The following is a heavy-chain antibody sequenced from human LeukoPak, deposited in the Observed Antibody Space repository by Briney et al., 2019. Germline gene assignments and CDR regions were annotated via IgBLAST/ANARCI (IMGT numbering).Heavy chain of an antibody. CDR3: ARGAPGGYCSSTSCYRYYYYYMDV. Sequence: SETLSLTCTVSGGSISSYYWSWIRQPPGKGLEWIGYIYYSGSTNYNPSLKSRVTISVDTSKNQFSLKLSSVTAADTAVYYCARGAPGGYCSSTSCYRYYYYYMDVWGKGTTVTVSS. D-gene: IGHD2-2*01. V-gene: IGHV4-59*12. CDR2: IYYSGST. J-gene: IGHJ6*03. CDR1: GGSISSYY.